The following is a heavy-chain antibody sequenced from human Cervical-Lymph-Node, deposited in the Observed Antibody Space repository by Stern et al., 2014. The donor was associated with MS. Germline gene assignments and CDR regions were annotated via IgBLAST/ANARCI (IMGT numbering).Heavy chain of an antibody. V-gene: IGHV4-31*03. D-gene: IGHD4-17*01. CDR1: GGSISSGGYY. J-gene: IGHJ4*02. Sequence: VQLQESGPGLVKPSQTLSLTCTVSGGSISSGGYYWSWIRQQPGKGLEWIGYTHHSGNTYYNPSLKSRLTISVDTSKNQFSLKLSPVTVADTAVYYCARDSGALTTVTTGSIDYWGQGTLVTVSS. CDR2: THHSGNT. CDR3: ARDSGALTTVTTGSIDY.